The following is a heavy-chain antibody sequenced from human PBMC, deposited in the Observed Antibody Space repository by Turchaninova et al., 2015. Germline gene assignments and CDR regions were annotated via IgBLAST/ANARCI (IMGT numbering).Heavy chain of an antibody. CDR2: VYHSVGT. D-gene: IGHD6-6*01. CDR1: GPSTSSGYY. CDR3: VKSHFSSSSGGGYDY. V-gene: IGHV4-38-2*01. J-gene: IGHJ4*02. Sequence: QVQLQESGPGLVKPSETLSPPCAVSGPSTSSGYYRGGTRPPPGKGLEWSVPVYHSVGTYYNPSLKSRVTISVDTSKNQFSLTVTSVTAADTAVYFCVKSHFSSSSGGGYDYWGQGTLVTVSS.